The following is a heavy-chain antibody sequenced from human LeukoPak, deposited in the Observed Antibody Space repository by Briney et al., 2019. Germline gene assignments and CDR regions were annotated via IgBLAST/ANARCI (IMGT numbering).Heavy chain of an antibody. J-gene: IGHJ4*02. CDR1: GFTFSSYG. Sequence: GGSLRLSXAASGFTFSSYGMHWVRQAPGKGLEWVAFIRYDGSNKYYADSVKGRFTISRDNSKNTLYLQMNSLRAEDTAVYYCAKEVTYCSGGTCYRYFDYWGRGTLVTVSS. CDR2: IRYDGSNK. CDR3: AKEVTYCSGGTCYRYFDY. V-gene: IGHV3-30*02. D-gene: IGHD2-15*01.